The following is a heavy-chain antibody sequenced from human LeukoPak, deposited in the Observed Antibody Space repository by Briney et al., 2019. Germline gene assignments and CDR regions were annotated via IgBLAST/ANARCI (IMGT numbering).Heavy chain of an antibody. J-gene: IGHJ4*02. CDR3: ARSITFGGVIVRNYFDY. Sequence: PSETLSLTCTVSGGSISSYYWSWIRQPAGKGLEWIGRIYTSGSTNYNPSLKSRVTMSVDTSKNQFSLKLSSVTAADTAVYYCARSITFGGVIVRNYFDYWGQGTLVTVSS. D-gene: IGHD3-16*02. CDR2: IYTSGST. CDR1: GGSISSYY. V-gene: IGHV4-4*07.